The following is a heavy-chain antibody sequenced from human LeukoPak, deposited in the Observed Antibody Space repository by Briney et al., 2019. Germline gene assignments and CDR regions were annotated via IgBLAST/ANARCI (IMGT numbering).Heavy chain of an antibody. J-gene: IGHJ4*02. CDR1: GLTVSSNY. D-gene: IGHD6-13*01. CDR2: IYSGGST. Sequence: PGGSLRLSCAASGLTVSSNYLSWVRQAPGKGLEWVSVIYSGGSTNYADSVKGRFTISRDNSENTLYLQMNSLRVEDTAVYYCAKGWHYFDYWGPGTLVTVSS. CDR3: AKGWHYFDY. V-gene: IGHV3-53*01.